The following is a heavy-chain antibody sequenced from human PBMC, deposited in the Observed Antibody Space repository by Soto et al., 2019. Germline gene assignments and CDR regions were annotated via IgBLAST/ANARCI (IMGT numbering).Heavy chain of an antibody. CDR1: GYDFTSYG. J-gene: IGHJ3*02. CDR3: ARGRIVASIHDAFEI. D-gene: IGHD2-21*01. CDR2: ISADHGKR. V-gene: IGHV1-18*01. Sequence: QGQLLQSGDEVKKPGASVRVSCRASGYDFTSYGISWVRQAPGQGLEWVSWISADHGKRDTAQKFQGRVTMTLDTSTDTAHMELGDLTSADTAVYYCARGRIVASIHDAFEIWGQGTMVAVSS.